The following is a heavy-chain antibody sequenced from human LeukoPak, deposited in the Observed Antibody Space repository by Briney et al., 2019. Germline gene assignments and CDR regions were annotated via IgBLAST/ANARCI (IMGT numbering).Heavy chain of an antibody. Sequence: SETLSLTCTVSGGSISSSSYYWGWIRQPPGKGLEWIGTIYYSEITYYSPSLKSRVTISVDTSKNQFSLRLSSATAADTAVYYCARSLGGAPVDYWGQGTLVTVSS. J-gene: IGHJ4*02. CDR2: IYYSEIT. CDR3: ARSLGGAPVDY. V-gene: IGHV4-39*01. D-gene: IGHD1-26*01. CDR1: GGSISSSSYY.